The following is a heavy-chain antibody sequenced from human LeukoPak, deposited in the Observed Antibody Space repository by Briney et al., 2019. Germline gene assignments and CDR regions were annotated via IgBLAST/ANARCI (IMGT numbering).Heavy chain of an antibody. CDR1: GGSISSGDYY. CDR2: IYYSGST. Sequence: TLSLTCTVSGGSISSGDYYWSWVRQPPGKGLEWIGYIYYSGSTYYNPSLRSRVTISVDTSKNQFSLKLSSVTAADTAVYYCARRIAVVDILTGSTYYFDYWGQGTLVTVSS. V-gene: IGHV4-30-4*01. CDR3: ARRIAVVDILTGSTYYFDY. D-gene: IGHD3-9*01. J-gene: IGHJ4*02.